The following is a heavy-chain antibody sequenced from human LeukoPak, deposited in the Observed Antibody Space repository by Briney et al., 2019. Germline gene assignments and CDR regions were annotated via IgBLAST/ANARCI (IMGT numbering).Heavy chain of an antibody. CDR1: GYTFTSYG. V-gene: IGHV1-18*01. J-gene: IGHJ5*02. CDR2: ISPYNGDT. Sequence: GASVKVSCKTSGYTFTSYGITWVRQAPGQGLEWMGWISPYNGDTNYSQKLQGRVTMTTDTSTSTAYMELRSLRSDDTAVYYCARGLRYFDWSDNWFDPWGQGTLVTVSS. D-gene: IGHD3-9*01. CDR3: ARGLRYFDWSDNWFDP.